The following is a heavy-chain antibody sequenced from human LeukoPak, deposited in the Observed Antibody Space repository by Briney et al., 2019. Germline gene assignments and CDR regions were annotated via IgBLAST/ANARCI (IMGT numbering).Heavy chain of an antibody. Sequence: GGSLRLSCAASGFNFTTFGMHWVCQAPGKGLEWVAFKRYDGSKIYYADSVKGRFTISRNISNNTVYLQMNSLRAEDTAVYYCAKDPRHGSGTYSYYYFFYYMDVWGKGTTVTISS. J-gene: IGHJ6*03. V-gene: IGHV3-30*02. CDR2: KRYDGSKI. CDR3: AKDPRHGSGTYSYYYFFYYMDV. CDR1: GFNFTTFG. D-gene: IGHD3-10*01.